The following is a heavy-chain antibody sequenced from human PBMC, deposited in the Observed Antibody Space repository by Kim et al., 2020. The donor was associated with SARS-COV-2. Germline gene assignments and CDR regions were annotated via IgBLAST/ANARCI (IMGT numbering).Heavy chain of an antibody. CDR3: ARSYCSGGSCYQAFFSWFDP. V-gene: IGHV4-59*01. J-gene: IGHJ5*02. CDR2: IYYSGST. D-gene: IGHD2-15*01. CDR1: GGSISSYY. Sequence: SETLSLTCTVSGGSISSYYWSWIRQPPGKGLEWIGYIYYSGSTNYNPSLKSRVTISVDTSKNQFSLKLSSVTAADTAVYYCARSYCSGGSCYQAFFSWFDPWGQGTLVTVSS.